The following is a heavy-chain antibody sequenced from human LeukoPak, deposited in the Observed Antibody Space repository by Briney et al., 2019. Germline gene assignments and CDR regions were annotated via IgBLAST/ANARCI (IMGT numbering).Heavy chain of an antibody. J-gene: IGHJ4*02. V-gene: IGHV3-23*01. CDR2: IGGSGDKK. CDR3: VRRGDASSGWGDHDF. D-gene: IGHD6-19*01. Sequence: PGGSLRLSCAASGFTFNRNAISWVRQAPGKGLEWVSTIGGSGDKKFYADSVKGRFTISRDNSKNMVHLQMNSLTGEDTALYYCVRRGDASSGWGDHDFWGQGALVTVSS. CDR1: GFTFNRNA.